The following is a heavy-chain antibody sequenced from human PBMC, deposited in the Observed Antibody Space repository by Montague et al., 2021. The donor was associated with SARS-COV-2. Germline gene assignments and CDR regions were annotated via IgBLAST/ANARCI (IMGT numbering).Heavy chain of an antibody. Sequence: LSLSFSASGFPFSSYAMHWVRQAPGKGLEWVAVISYDGSNKYYADSVKGRFTISRDNSKNTLYLQMNSLRAEDTAVYYCASELADYGDFDYWGQGTLVTVSS. J-gene: IGHJ4*02. CDR2: ISYDGSNK. CDR3: ASELADYGDFDY. V-gene: IGHV3-30-3*01. D-gene: IGHD4-17*01. CDR1: GFPFSSYA.